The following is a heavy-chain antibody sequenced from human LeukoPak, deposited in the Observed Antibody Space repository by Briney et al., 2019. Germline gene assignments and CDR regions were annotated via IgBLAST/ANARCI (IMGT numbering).Heavy chain of an antibody. CDR2: ISSSSSYI. J-gene: IGHJ3*02. Sequence: PGGSLRLSCAASGFTFSSYSMNWVRQAPGKALEWVSSISSSSSYIYYADSVKGRFTISRDNAKNSLYLQMNSLRAEDTAVYYCARDLSLNDAFDIWGQGTMVTVSS. V-gene: IGHV3-21*01. CDR1: GFTFSSYS. CDR3: ARDLSLNDAFDI.